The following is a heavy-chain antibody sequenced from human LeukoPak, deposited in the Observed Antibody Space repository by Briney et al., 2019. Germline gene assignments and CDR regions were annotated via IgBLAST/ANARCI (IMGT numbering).Heavy chain of an antibody. CDR1: GGSVSSGSYY. J-gene: IGHJ3*01. CDR3: ARQRDYADYLDAFDV. V-gene: IGHV4-61*01. CDR2: IYYSGTT. D-gene: IGHD4-17*01. Sequence: PSETLSLTCTVSGGSVSSGSYYWSWIRQPPGKELEWIGYIYYSGTTNYNPSLKSRVTISADTSKNQFSLKLTSVTAADTAIYYCARQRDYADYLDAFDVWGQGTMVTVSS.